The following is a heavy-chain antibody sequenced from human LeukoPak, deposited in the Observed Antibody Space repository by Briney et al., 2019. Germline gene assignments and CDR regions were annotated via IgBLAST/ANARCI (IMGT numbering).Heavy chain of an antibody. Sequence: PGGSLRLSCAASGFTVSSNYMSWVRQGPGKGLEWVSVIYSGGSTDYADSVKGRFTISRDNSKNTLYLQMNSLRDEDTAVYYCAREIAAAGSYWGQGTLVTVSS. CDR3: AREIAAAGSY. J-gene: IGHJ4*02. D-gene: IGHD6-13*01. CDR1: GFTVSSNY. CDR2: IYSGGST. V-gene: IGHV3-66*01.